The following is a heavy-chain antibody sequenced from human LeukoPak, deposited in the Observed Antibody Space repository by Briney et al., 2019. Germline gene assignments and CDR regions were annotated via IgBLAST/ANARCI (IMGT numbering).Heavy chain of an antibody. CDR1: GFTFRDYG. Sequence: GGSLRLSCAASGFTFRDYGMHWVRLAPGKGLEWVALISYDGSKEFYADSVKGRFTVSRDNSKNTLYLQMNSLRTEDTAVYYCALDKIAAGDHWGQGTLVTVSS. D-gene: IGHD6-25*01. CDR3: ALDKIAAGDH. J-gene: IGHJ4*02. V-gene: IGHV3-30*03. CDR2: ISYDGSKE.